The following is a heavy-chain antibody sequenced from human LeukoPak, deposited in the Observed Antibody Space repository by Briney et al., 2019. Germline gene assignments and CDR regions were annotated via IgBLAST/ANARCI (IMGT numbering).Heavy chain of an antibody. CDR1: GGSIRSGGYY. D-gene: IGHD4-11*01. CDR3: ARLVTVDAFDI. J-gene: IGHJ3*02. CDR2: IYHSRST. Sequence: SETLSLTCTVSGGSIRSGGYYWSWIRQPPGKGLEYIGYIYHSRSTYYNPSVKSRVTISVDRSKNQFSLKLSSVTAADTAVYYCARLVTVDAFDIWGQGTMVTVSS. V-gene: IGHV4-30-2*01.